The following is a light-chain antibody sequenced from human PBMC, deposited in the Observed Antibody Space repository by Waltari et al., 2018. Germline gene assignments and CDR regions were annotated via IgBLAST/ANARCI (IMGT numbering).Light chain of an antibody. CDR1: SSDGAELKI. V-gene: IGLV2-14*03. CDR2: DVS. Sequence: QSALTQPASVSGSPGQSVTISCPGVSSDGAELKIVSWFRQHPGKVPKLILFDVSNRPSDISNRFSGYKSGNTAFLTISRLQADDEADYYCTTYPDTNTPVVFGGGTKVTV. CDR3: TTYPDTNTPVV. J-gene: IGLJ2*01.